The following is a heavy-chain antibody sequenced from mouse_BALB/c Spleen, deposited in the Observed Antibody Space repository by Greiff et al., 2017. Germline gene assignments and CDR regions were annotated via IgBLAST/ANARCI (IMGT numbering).Heavy chain of an antibody. V-gene: IGHV1-87*01. CDR2: IYPGDGDT. J-gene: IGHJ2*01. Sequence: VQLQESGAELARPGASVKLSCKASGYTFTSYWMQWVKQRPGQGLEWIGAIYPGDGDTRYTQKFKGKATLTADKSSSTAYMQLSSLASEDSAVYYCARGGEYYFDYWGQGTTLTVSS. CDR3: ARGGEYYFDY. CDR1: GYTFTSYW.